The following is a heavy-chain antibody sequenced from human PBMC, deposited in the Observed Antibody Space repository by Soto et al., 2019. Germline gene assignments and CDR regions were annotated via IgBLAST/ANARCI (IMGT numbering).Heavy chain of an antibody. CDR1: VFSLSTSGMC. D-gene: IGHD3-16*01. J-gene: IGHJ4*02. V-gene: IGHV2-70*11. CDR3: ARMVLFDMIPNRGFDY. CDR2: IDWDDDK. Sequence: SGPTLVNPTQTLTLTCTFSVFSLSTSGMCVSWIRQPPGKALEWLARIDWDDDKYYSTSLKTRLTISKDTSKNQVVLTMTNMDPVDTATYYCARMVLFDMIPNRGFDYWGQGTLVTVSS.